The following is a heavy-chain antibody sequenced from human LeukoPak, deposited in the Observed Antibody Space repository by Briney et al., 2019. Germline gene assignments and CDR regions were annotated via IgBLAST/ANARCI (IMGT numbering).Heavy chain of an antibody. CDR3: ARHGDSGSYSFDY. D-gene: IGHD1-26*01. Sequence: SETLSLTCTVSGGSISGYYWSWIRQPPGKGLYWIGYIYYTGTTDQNPSLKSRVTISVDTSKNQLSLKLNSVTAADTAVYYCARHGDSGSYSFDYWGRGNLVTVSS. CDR1: GGSISGYY. J-gene: IGHJ4*02. V-gene: IGHV4-59*08. CDR2: IYYTGTT.